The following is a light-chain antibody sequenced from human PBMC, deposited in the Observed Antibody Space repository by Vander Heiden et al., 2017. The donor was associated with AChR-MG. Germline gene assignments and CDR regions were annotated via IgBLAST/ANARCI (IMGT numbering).Light chain of an antibody. CDR3: SSYAGSNNLV. Sequence: HSALTQPPSASGSHRQPVTISCTGTSSDVGGYNYVSWYQQHPANAPNLIVYEFSHRPAGVADHFSASKSGNTASLTVSGLQAEAEAYYYCSSYAGSNNLVFGGGTKLTVL. CDR1: SSDVGGYNY. J-gene: IGLJ2*01. V-gene: IGLV2-8*01. CDR2: EFS.